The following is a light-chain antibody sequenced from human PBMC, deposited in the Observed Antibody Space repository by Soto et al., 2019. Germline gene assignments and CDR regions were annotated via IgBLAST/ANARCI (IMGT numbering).Light chain of an antibody. CDR2: DTF. J-gene: IGKJ4*01. Sequence: IVLTQSPATLSLSPGQRATLSCRASQSVNSYLTWYQQKPGQAPRLLIYDTFNRATGIPARFSGSGSGTDFTLTISSLEPEDFAVYYCQQRINWPLTFGGGTKVDIK. CDR3: QQRINWPLT. V-gene: IGKV3-11*01. CDR1: QSVNSY.